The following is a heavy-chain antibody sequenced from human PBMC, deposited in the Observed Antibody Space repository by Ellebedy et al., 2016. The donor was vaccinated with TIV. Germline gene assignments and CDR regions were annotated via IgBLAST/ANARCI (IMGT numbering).Heavy chain of an antibody. CDR2: IWYDGSNK. CDR1: GFTFSSYG. J-gene: IGHJ1*01. V-gene: IGHV3-33*01. CDR3: ARDLNSSGWSPQH. D-gene: IGHD6-19*01. Sequence: GESLKISCAASGFTFSSYGMHWVRQAPGKGLEWVAVIWYDGSNKDYADSVKGRFNISRDNSKNTLYLQMNSLRDEDTAVYYCARDLNSSGWSPQHWGQGTLVTVSS.